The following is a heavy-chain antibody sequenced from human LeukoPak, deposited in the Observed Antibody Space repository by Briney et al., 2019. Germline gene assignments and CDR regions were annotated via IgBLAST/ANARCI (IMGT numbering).Heavy chain of an antibody. CDR3: ARLIAVAGTFYYFDY. V-gene: IGHV4-59*08. D-gene: IGHD6-19*01. J-gene: IGHJ4*02. CDR1: GGSISSYY. CDR2: LHYSGST. Sequence: PSETLSLTCTVSGGSISSYYWSWIRQPPGKGLEWIGWLHYSGSTNYNPSLKSRVTISVDTSKNQFSLKLSSVTAADTAVYYCARLIAVAGTFYYFDYWGQGTLVTVSS.